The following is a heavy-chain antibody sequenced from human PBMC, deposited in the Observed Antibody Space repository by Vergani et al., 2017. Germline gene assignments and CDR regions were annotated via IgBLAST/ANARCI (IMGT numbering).Heavy chain of an antibody. J-gene: IGHJ4*02. D-gene: IGHD6-19*01. V-gene: IGHV3-64D*06. CDR1: GFTFSSHA. CDR3: VRDLEVAGTGHFDY. CDR2: ISSNGGST. Sequence: EVQLVESGGGLVQPGGSLRLPCSASGFTFSSHALHWVRQAPGKGLEYVSAISSNGGSTYYADSVKGRFTISRDNSKNTLYLQMSSLRAEDTAVYYCVRDLEVAGTGHFDYWGQGTLVTVSS.